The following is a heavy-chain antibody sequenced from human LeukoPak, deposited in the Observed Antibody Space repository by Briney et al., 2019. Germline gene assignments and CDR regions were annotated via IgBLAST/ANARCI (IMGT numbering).Heavy chain of an antibody. D-gene: IGHD3-3*01. CDR1: GFTFSSYA. CDR2: ISGSGGST. CDR3: ARVPVTIFGVVRSFDY. Sequence: GGSLRLSCAASGFTFSSYAMSWVRQAPGKGLEWVSAISGSGGSTYYADSVKGRFTISRDNSKNTLYLQMNSLRAEDTAVYYCARVPVTIFGVVRSFDYWGQGTLVTVSS. V-gene: IGHV3-23*01. J-gene: IGHJ4*02.